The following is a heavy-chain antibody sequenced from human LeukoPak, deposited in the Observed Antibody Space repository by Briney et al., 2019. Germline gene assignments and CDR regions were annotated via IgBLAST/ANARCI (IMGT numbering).Heavy chain of an antibody. CDR2: IRYDGSNQ. J-gene: IGHJ4*02. D-gene: IGHD2-2*01. CDR1: GFTFSYYG. CDR3: ARDDCSSTTCYAY. V-gene: IGHV3-33*01. Sequence: PGGSLRLSCAASGFTFSYYGMHWLRQAPVKGLEWVAGIRYDGSNQYYADSVKGRFTISRDNPRNTLYLQMNSLRAEDTAVYYCARDDCSSTTCYAYWGQGTLVTVSS.